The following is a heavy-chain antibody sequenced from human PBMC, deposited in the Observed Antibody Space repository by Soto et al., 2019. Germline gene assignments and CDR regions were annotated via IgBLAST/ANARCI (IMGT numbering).Heavy chain of an antibody. CDR3: AKSAGDCYPCYYYGMDV. V-gene: IGHV3-23*01. J-gene: IGHJ6*02. CDR1: GFTFGSYA. CDR2: ISATGSTT. D-gene: IGHD2-21*02. Sequence: EVQVLESGGGLAQPGGSLRLSCAASGFTFGSYAMSWVRQAPGKGLEWVSGISATGSTTNYADSVKGRFTITRDNSKNTLYLQTNSLRAEDTAVYYCAKSAGDCYPCYYYGMDVWGQGTTVTVSS.